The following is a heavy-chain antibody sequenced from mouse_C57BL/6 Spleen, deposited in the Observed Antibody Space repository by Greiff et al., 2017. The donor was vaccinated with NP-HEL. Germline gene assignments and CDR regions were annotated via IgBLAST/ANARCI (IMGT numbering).Heavy chain of an antibody. V-gene: IGHV1-66*01. CDR1: GYSFTSYY. Sequence: VQLQQSGPELVKPGASVKISCKASGYSFTSYYIHWVKQRPGQGLEWIGWIYPVSGNTKYNEKFKGKATLTADTSSSTAYMQLSSLTSEDSAVYYCARWGGNYVYFDYWGQGTTLTVSS. CDR2: IYPVSGNT. D-gene: IGHD2-1*01. CDR3: ARWGGNYVYFDY. J-gene: IGHJ2*01.